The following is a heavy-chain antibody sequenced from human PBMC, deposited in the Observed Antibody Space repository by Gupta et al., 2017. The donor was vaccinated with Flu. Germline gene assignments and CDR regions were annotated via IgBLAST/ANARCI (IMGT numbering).Heavy chain of an antibody. Sequence: EVQLLESGGGLVQPGGSLRLSCAASGFSFRRYGMGWVRQAPWKGLEWVSAISGSGGSTYYADSVKGRFTISRDNSKNTLYLQMNSLRAEDTAVYYCAKVRSGSYPPVHFQHWGQGTLVTVSS. CDR3: AKVRSGSYPPVHFQH. CDR2: ISGSGGST. J-gene: IGHJ1*01. CDR1: GFSFRRYG. V-gene: IGHV3-23*01. D-gene: IGHD1-26*01.